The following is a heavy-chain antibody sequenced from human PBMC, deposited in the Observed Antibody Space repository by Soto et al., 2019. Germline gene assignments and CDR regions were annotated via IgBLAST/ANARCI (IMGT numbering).Heavy chain of an antibody. V-gene: IGHV3-73*02. CDR2: IRSKANSYAT. J-gene: IGHJ6*02. CDR1: GFTFSGSA. Sequence: EVQLVESGGGLVQPGGSLKLSCAASGFTFSGSAMHWVRQASGKGLEWVGRIRSKANSYATAYAASVKGRFTISRDDSKNTAYLQMNSLKTEDTAVYYCTLLCFGELPPPKGIYYYYGMDVWGQGTTVTVSS. D-gene: IGHD3-10*01. CDR3: TLLCFGELPPPKGIYYYYGMDV.